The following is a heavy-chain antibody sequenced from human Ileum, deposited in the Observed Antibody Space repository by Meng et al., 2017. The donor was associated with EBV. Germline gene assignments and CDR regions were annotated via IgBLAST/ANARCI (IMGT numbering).Heavy chain of an antibody. CDR1: GGFISGSRYW. CDR3: ARSIEVVPGAIYH. Sequence: SGVAVVGRWWPLFPTGGVFGGFISGSRYWCSWLRQPPGKGLEWIGGVYYSGIPYYNTSFKSGVTISVDISKNQFSLKLSAVAAANTAVYYCARSIEVVPGAIYHWGQGTLVTVSS. V-gene: IGHV4-39*07. CDR2: VYYSGIP. D-gene: IGHD2-2*01. J-gene: IGHJ5*02.